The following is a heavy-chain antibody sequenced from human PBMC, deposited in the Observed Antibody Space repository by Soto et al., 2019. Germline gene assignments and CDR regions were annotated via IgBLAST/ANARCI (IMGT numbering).Heavy chain of an antibody. V-gene: IGHV3-48*02. Sequence: PGGSLRLSCAASGFAFSSYGMNWVRQAPGKGLEWVSYIGSRSATIYYADSVKGRFTISRDNAKNSLFLQMNSLRDEDTAVYYCARVPPEYTKQGYYYYYGMDVWGQGTTVTVSS. CDR1: GFAFSSYG. J-gene: IGHJ6*02. D-gene: IGHD2-8*01. CDR3: ARVPPEYTKQGYYYYYGMDV. CDR2: IGSRSATI.